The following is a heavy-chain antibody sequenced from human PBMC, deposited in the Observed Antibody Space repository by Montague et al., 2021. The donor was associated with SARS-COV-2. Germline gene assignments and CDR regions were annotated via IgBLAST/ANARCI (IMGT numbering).Heavy chain of an antibody. D-gene: IGHD1-26*01. J-gene: IGHJ4*02. Sequence: SETLSLTCAVSGGSISSSNWWSWVRQPPGKGLEWIGEIYHSVSTNYNPSLKSPATISVDKSKTQFSLKLSSVTAADTAVYYCANRQTDSGSYREYYFDYWGQGTLVTVSS. CDR2: IYHSVST. CDR1: GGSISSSNW. V-gene: IGHV4-4*02. CDR3: ANRQTDSGSYREYYFDY.